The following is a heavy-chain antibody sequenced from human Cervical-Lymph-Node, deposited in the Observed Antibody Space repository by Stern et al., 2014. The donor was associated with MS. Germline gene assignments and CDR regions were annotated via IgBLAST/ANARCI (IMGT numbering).Heavy chain of an antibody. V-gene: IGHV5-51*01. CDR3: ARQRYFDY. CDR2: IFPGGFDI. CDR1: GYTFTSYW. J-gene: IGHJ4*02. Sequence: EVQLVESGPEVKRPGESLKISCQASGYTFTSYWIGGGRQMPGKGRGWIGFIFPGGFDIRYSPSFQAQVPISADKSSSTAYLQWNNLKASDTAIYYCARQRYFDYWGQGTLVTVSS.